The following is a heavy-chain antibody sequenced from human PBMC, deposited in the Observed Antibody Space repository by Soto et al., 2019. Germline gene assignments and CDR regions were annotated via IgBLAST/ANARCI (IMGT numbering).Heavy chain of an antibody. CDR1: GDSISSGYY. J-gene: IGHJ4*02. CDR3: ARGSDGDYSDY. D-gene: IGHD3-16*01. V-gene: IGHV4-38-2*01. Sequence: SETLSLTCAVSGDSISSGYYWAGIRQPPRKGLEWVASIYHSGTTYYNPSLTSRVTISLDTSNKQFSLKLSSVTAADTAVYYCARGSDGDYSDYWGQGTLVTVSS. CDR2: IYHSGTT.